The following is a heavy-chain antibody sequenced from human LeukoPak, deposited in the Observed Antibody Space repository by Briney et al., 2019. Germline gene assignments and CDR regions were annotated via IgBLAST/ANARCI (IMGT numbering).Heavy chain of an antibody. Sequence: PGGSLRLSCAASGFTFSSYAMSWVRQAPGKGLEWVSAISGSGGSTYYADSVKGRFTISRDNSKNTLYLQMNSLRAEDTAVYYCAKDLPNCGGDCYSYYMDVWGKGTTVTVSS. CDR2: ISGSGGST. CDR3: AKDLPNCGGDCYSYYMDV. CDR1: GFTFSSYA. V-gene: IGHV3-23*01. J-gene: IGHJ6*03. D-gene: IGHD2-21*01.